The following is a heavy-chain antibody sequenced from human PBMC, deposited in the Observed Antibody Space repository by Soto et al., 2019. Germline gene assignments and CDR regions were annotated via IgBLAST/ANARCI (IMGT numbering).Heavy chain of an antibody. Sequence: QVQLVQSGPEVRKPGDSVTVSCKTSGFTFSGSAVQWVRQIRGQGLEWIGWIVVGSGKAKYAPKFQQRVTISRDKSTNTAYLEVNSLRHGDTAIYYCTVDTYGPVYWGQGTLVTVSS. V-gene: IGHV1-58*01. CDR1: GFTFSGSA. D-gene: IGHD2-8*01. CDR3: TVDTYGPVY. J-gene: IGHJ4*02. CDR2: IVVGSGKA.